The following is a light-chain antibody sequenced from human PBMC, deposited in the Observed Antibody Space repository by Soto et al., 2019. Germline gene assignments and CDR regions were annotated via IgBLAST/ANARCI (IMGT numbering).Light chain of an antibody. J-gene: IGKJ5*01. Sequence: VIWMTQSPSLLSASTGDRVTNSCRMSQGISSYLAWYQQKPGKAPKLLIYDASNLETGVPSRFSGSGSGTDFTFTISSLQPEDIATYYCQQHSHLITFGQGTRLEIK. CDR3: QQHSHLIT. V-gene: IGKV1D-8*03. CDR1: QGISSY. CDR2: DAS.